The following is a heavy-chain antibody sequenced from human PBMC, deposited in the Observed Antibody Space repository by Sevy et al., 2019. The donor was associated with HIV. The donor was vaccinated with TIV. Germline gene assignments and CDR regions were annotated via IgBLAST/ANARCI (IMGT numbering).Heavy chain of an antibody. D-gene: IGHD3-3*01. CDR2: ISYDGSRK. Sequence: GGSLRLSCAASGFNFGSYGMHWVRQAPGKGLEWVAVISYDGSRKYYAESVKGRFTISRDNSKNTLYLQISSLRAEDTAVYYCAKESGSYYDFWSGPDASDIWGQGTMVTVSS. J-gene: IGHJ3*02. CDR1: GFNFGSYG. CDR3: AKESGSYYDFWSGPDASDI. V-gene: IGHV3-30*18.